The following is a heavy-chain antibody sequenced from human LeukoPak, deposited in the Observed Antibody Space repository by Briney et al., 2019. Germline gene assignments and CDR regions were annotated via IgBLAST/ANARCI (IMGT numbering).Heavy chain of an antibody. CDR3: AGSIAVAGTIDY. CDR1: GFTFDSYA. D-gene: IGHD6-19*01. Sequence: GGSLRLSCAASGFTFDSYAMTWVRQAPGKGLEWVAVIWYDGSNKYYADSVKGRFTISRDNSKNTLYLQMNSLRAEDTAMYYCAGSIAVAGTIDYWGQGTLVTVSS. J-gene: IGHJ4*02. V-gene: IGHV3-33*08. CDR2: IWYDGSNK.